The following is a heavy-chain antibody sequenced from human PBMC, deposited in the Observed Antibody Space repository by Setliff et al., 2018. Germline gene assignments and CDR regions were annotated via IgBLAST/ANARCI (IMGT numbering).Heavy chain of an antibody. D-gene: IGHD6-19*01. Sequence: ASVKVSCKASGYTFTSYGFSWVRQAPGQGLEWMGWISAYNGNTNYAQKLQGRVTMTTGTSTSTAYLELRSLRSDDTAVYYCAREPPWGSSGWYPLDYWGQGTLVTVSS. J-gene: IGHJ4*02. CDR1: GYTFTSYG. CDR3: AREPPWGSSGWYPLDY. V-gene: IGHV1-18*04. CDR2: ISAYNGNT.